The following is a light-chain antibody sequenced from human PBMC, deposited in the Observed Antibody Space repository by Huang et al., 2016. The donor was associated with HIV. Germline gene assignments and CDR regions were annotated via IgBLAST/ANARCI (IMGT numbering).Light chain of an antibody. CDR2: DAS. CDR3: QQYDDLMYT. V-gene: IGKV1-33*01. Sequence: DIQMTQSPSSLSASVGDRVTISCQASQDISKYLNWYQQKPGRAPKVLIYDASILATGVPPRVSGSGSGTDFTFTISSLQPEDSGTYYCQQYDDLMYTFGQGTKVEIK. CDR1: QDISKY. J-gene: IGKJ2*01.